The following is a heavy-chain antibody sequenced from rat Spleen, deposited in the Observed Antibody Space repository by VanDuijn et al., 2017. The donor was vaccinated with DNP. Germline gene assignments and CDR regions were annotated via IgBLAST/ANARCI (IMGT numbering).Heavy chain of an antibody. V-gene: IGHV5-20*01. J-gene: IGHJ4*01. CDR3: AKDGRAMDA. CDR2: ISYDGGRT. Sequence: EVQLVESGGNLVQPGRSLKLSCAASGFDFRKYGMAWVRQAPTKGLEWVASISYDGGRTYYRDSVKGRFTISRDNAKSTLYLQMESLRSEDTATYYCAKDGRAMDAWGQGTSVTVSA. CDR1: GFDFRKYG.